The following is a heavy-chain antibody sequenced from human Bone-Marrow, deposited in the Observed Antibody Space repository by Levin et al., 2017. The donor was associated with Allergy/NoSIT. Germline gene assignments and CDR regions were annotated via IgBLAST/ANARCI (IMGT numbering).Heavy chain of an antibody. CDR1: GFTFRSYW. D-gene: IGHD6-13*01. CDR3: VRPMSIAAAGHYYYGMDV. J-gene: IGHJ6*02. CDR2: INSDGSST. V-gene: IGHV3-74*01. Sequence: PGGSLRLSCAASGFTFRSYWMHWVRQAPGKGLVWVSRINSDGSSTSYADSVKGRFTISRDNAKNTLYLQMNSLRAEDTAVYYCVRPMSIAAAGHYYYGMDVWGQGTTVTVSS.